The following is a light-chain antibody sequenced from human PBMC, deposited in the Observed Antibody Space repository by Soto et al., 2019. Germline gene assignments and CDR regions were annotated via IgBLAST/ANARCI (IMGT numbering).Light chain of an antibody. CDR1: SSNNGNNY. CDR2: DNN. J-gene: IGLJ2*01. CDR3: GTWDSSLSSVV. V-gene: IGLV1-51*01. Sequence: QSVLTQPPSVSAAPGQKVTISCSGSSSNNGNNYVSWYQQLPGTAPKLLIYDNNERPSGIPDRFSGSKSGTSATLGITGLQTGDEADYYCGTWDSSLSSVVFGGGTKVTVL.